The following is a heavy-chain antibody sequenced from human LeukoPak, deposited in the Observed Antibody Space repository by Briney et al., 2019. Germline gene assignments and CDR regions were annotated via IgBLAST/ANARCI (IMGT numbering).Heavy chain of an antibody. CDR1: GGSITGDNYY. Sequence: PSETLSLTCSVSGGSITGDNYYWGWIRQPPGKGLEWIGSIYYSGSTYYNPSLKSRVTISVDTSKNQFSLKLSSVTAADTAVYYCARVYYDYVWGSYRYTDYWGQGTLVTVSS. D-gene: IGHD3-16*02. V-gene: IGHV4-39*07. CDR3: ARVYYDYVWGSYRYTDY. CDR2: IYYSGST. J-gene: IGHJ4*02.